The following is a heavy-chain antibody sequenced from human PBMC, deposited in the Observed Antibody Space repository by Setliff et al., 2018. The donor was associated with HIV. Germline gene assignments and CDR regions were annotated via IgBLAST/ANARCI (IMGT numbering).Heavy chain of an antibody. D-gene: IGHD2-15*01. V-gene: IGHV4-38-2*02. J-gene: IGHJ3*01. CDR1: GYSITSGYY. CDR2: IHHSGST. Sequence: PSETLSLTCTVSGYSITSGYYWGWIRQSPGRGLEWIGSIHHSGSTYYNPSLKSRVTISVDTSKNQFSLELSSLSAADTAVYYCARDRIEVVVDGPHDVFDVWGRGTTVTVSS. CDR3: ARDRIEVVVDGPHDVFDV.